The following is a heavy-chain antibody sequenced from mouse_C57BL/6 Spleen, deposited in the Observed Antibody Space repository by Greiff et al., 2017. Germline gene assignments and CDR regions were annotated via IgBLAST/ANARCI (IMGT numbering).Heavy chain of an antibody. CDR2: INPSSGYT. CDR3: ASRGGSSYWYFDV. V-gene: IGHV1-4*01. D-gene: IGHD1-1*01. Sequence: VKVVESGAELARPGASVKMSCKASGYTFTSYTMHWVKQRPGQGLEWIGYINPSSGYTKYNQKFKDKATLTADKSSSTAYMQLSSLTSEDSAVYYCASRGGSSYWYFDVWGTGTTVTVSS. J-gene: IGHJ1*03. CDR1: GYTFTSYT.